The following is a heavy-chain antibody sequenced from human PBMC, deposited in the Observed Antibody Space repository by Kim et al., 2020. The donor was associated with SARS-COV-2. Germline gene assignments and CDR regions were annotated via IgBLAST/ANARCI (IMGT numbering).Heavy chain of an antibody. V-gene: IGHV3-7*01. J-gene: IGHJ4*02. Sequence: GGSLRLSCAASGFTFSSYWMSWVRQAPGKGLEWVANIKQDGSEKYYVDSVKGRFTISRDNAKNSLYLQMNSLRAEDTAVYYCARVSGGDYVWGSYRYKDYWGQGTLVTVSS. CDR2: IKQDGSEK. D-gene: IGHD3-16*02. CDR1: GFTFSSYW. CDR3: ARVSGGDYVWGSYRYKDY.